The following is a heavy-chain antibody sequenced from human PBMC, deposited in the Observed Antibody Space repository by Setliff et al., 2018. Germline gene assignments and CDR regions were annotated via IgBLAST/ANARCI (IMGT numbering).Heavy chain of an antibody. CDR3: VKTHWDTWIRGAFDI. D-gene: IGHD3-10*01. CDR1: GFTVSSNE. Sequence: PGGSLRLSCAASGFTVSSNEMSWVRQAPGKGLEWVSSISGGSTYYADSRKGRFTISRDSSKNTLYLQMSRLRAEDTAVYYCVKTHWDTWIRGAFDIWGQGTMVTVSS. J-gene: IGHJ3*02. V-gene: IGHV3-66*01. CDR2: ISGGST.